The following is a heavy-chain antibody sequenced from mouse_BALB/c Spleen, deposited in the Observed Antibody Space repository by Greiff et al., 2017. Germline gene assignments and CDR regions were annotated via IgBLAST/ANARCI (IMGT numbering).Heavy chain of an antibody. J-gene: IGHJ2*01. CDR3: ARRSTMITKAY. CDR1: GYTFSSYW. D-gene: IGHD2-4*01. V-gene: IGHV1-9*01. CDR2: ILPGSGST. Sequence: QVQLQQSGAELMKPGASVKISCKATGYTFSSYWIEWVKQRPGHGLEWIGEILPGSGSTNYNEKFKGKATFTADTSSNTAYMQLSSLTSEDSAVYYCARRSTMITKAYWGQGTTLTVSS.